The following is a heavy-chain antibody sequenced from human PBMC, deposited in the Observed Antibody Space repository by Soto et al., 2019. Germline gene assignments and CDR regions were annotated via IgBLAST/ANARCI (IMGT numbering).Heavy chain of an antibody. J-gene: IGHJ4*02. V-gene: IGHV1-18*04. CDR3: AREEGISDWHAFDY. CDR1: GYTFTDYG. D-gene: IGHD6-19*01. CDR2: ISTYNGNT. Sequence: ASVKVSCKASGYTFTDYGISWVRQAPGQGLEWMGWISTYNGNTIYAQKIQGRVTMTTDTSTSTAYVELRSLRSDDTAVYYCAREEGISDWHAFDYWGQGTLVTVSS.